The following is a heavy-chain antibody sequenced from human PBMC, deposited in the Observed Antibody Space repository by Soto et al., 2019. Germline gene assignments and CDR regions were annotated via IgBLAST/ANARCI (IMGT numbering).Heavy chain of an antibody. CDR1: GFTFSTYT. CDR3: VRERSAGAVFDI. J-gene: IGHJ3*02. D-gene: IGHD1-26*01. CDR2: ISTSSETI. Sequence: EVQLVESGGGLVQPGGSLRLSCAASGFTFSTYTMNWVRQAPGKGLAWVSFISTSSETIYYADSVAGRFPISRDNAKSSLYLQMNSLRAEDTAVYYCVRERSAGAVFDIWGQGTIVTVSS. V-gene: IGHV3-48*01.